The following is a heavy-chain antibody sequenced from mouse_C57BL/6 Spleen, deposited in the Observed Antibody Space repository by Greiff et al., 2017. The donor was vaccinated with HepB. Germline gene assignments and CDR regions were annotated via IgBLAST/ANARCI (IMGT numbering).Heavy chain of an antibody. V-gene: IGHV1-66*01. J-gene: IGHJ4*01. CDR1: GYSFTSYY. CDR2: IYPGSGNT. CDR3: ARLLLRAMDY. D-gene: IGHD1-1*01. Sequence: VQLQESGPELVKPGASVKISCKASGYSFTSYYIHWVKQRPGQGLEWIGWIYPGSGNTKYNEKFKGKATLTADTSSSTAYMQLSSLTSEDSAVYYCARLLLRAMDYWGQGTSVTVSS.